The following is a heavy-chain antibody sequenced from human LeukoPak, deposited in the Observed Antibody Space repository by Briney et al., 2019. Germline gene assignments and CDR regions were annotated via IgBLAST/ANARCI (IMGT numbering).Heavy chain of an antibody. CDR1: GFTFTSYS. Sequence: GGSLRLSCAASGFTFTSYSMNWVRQAPGKGLEWVSTISGGGGSTYYADSVKGRFTISRDNSKNTLYLQVNSLRAEDTAVYYCAKGGKWDVTPFDYRGQGTLVTVSS. CDR3: AKGGKWDVTPFDY. CDR2: ISGGGGST. J-gene: IGHJ4*02. D-gene: IGHD1-26*01. V-gene: IGHV3-23*01.